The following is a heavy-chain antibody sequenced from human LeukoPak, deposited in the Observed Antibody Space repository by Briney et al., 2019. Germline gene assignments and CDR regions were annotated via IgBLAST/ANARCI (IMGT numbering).Heavy chain of an antibody. Sequence: GGSLRLSCVASGFTFSSYAMSWVRQAPGKGLEWVSAISGSGGSTYYADSVKGRFTISRDNSKNTLYLQMNSLRAEDTAVYYCAKVAGNIVPAAMEWGYYFDYWGQGTLVTVSS. J-gene: IGHJ4*02. CDR3: AKVAGNIVPAAMEWGYYFDY. D-gene: IGHD2-2*01. V-gene: IGHV3-23*01. CDR1: GFTFSSYA. CDR2: ISGSGGST.